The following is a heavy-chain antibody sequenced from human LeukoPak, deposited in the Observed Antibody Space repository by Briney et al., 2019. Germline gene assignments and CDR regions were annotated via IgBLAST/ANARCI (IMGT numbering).Heavy chain of an antibody. J-gene: IGHJ4*02. CDR1: GFTFRSYW. V-gene: IGHV3-7*03. CDR3: ASGLELDY. Sequence: GGSLRLSCAASGFTFRSYWMRWVRQAPGRGLEWVANIKQDGSEKNYVDSVKGRFTISRDNAKNSLYLQMNSLRAEDTAVYYCASGLELDYWGQGTLVTVSS. CDR2: IKQDGSEK.